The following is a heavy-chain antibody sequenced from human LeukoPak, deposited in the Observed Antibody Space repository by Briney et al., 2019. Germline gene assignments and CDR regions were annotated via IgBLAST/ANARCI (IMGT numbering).Heavy chain of an antibody. D-gene: IGHD4-23*01. CDR1: GFTFSSYG. J-gene: IGHJ4*02. CDR2: ISYDGSNK. CDR3: ARFRNSGY. V-gene: IGHV3-30*03. Sequence: GGSLRLSCAASGFTFSSYGMHWVRQAPGKGLEWVAVISYDGSNKYYADSVKGRFTISRDNSKNTLYLQMNSLRAEDTAVYYCARFRNSGYWGQGTLVTVSS.